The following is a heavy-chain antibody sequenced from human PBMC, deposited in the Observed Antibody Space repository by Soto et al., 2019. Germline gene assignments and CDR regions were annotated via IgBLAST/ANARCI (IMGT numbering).Heavy chain of an antibody. CDR3: ARGLEYRNWYFDL. CDR2: IYYSGST. D-gene: IGHD3-3*01. J-gene: IGHJ2*01. V-gene: IGHV4-31*03. CDR1: GGSISSGGYY. Sequence: QVQLQESGPGLVKPSQTLSLTCTVSGGSISSGGYYWSWIRQHPGKGLEWIGYIYYSGSTYYNPYLKSRVTISVDTSKSQFSLKLSSVTAADTAVYYCARGLEYRNWYFDLWGRGTLVTVSS.